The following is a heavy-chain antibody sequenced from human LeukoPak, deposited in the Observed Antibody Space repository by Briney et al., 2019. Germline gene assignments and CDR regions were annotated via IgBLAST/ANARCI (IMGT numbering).Heavy chain of an antibody. D-gene: IGHD2-2*01. J-gene: IGHJ5*02. CDR3: AKDRHAPGRYCSSTICFPFDP. CDR1: GLIVSSNY. V-gene: IGHV3-53*01. CDR2: LYSGGNT. Sequence: GGSLRLSCAASGLIVSSNYMSWVRQAPGRGLEWVSVLYSGGNTYYADSLKGRFTISRDNSKNTLYLQMNSLRAEDTAVYYCAKDRHAPGRYCSSTICFPFDPWGQGTLVTVSS.